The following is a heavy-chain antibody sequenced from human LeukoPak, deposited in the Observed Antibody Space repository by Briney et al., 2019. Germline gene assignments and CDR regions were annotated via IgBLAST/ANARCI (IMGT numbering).Heavy chain of an antibody. J-gene: IGHJ4*02. CDR3: ARDYGDHTKGWNLRDF. Sequence: GGSLRLSCAASGFTFGSYAMSWVRQPPGKGLEWVSSISGSGVTTYYADSVKGRFTISRDNSKNMMNLQMNSLRAEDTAVYYCARDYGDHTKGWNLRDFWGQGTLVTVSS. CDR1: GFTFGSYA. V-gene: IGHV3-23*01. D-gene: IGHD4-17*01. CDR2: ISGSGVTT.